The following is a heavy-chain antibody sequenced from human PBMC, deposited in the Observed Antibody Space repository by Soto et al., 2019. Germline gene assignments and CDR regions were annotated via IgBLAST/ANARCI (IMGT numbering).Heavy chain of an antibody. CDR2: ISASGGST. CDR3: AKPPQGYSSLYGMDV. CDR1: GFTFSSYA. Sequence: GGSLRLSCAASGFTFSSYAMSWVRQAPGKGLEWVSAISASGGSTYYADAVKGRFTVSRDNSKNTLYLQMNSLRAEDTAVYYCAKPPQGYSSLYGMDVWGQGTTVTVSS. D-gene: IGHD6-19*01. V-gene: IGHV3-23*01. J-gene: IGHJ6*02.